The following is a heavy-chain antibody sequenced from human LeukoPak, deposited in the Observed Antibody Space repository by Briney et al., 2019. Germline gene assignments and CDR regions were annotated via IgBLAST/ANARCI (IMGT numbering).Heavy chain of an antibody. Sequence: GGSLRLSCAASGFTFSSYWMTWVRQAPGKGLEWVANIKQDGSEEYYVDSVKGRFTISRDNAKNSLYLQMNSLRAEDTALYYCTRVRGGLVPTAIGLDYWGQGTLVTVSS. CDR3: TRVRGGLVPTAIGLDY. CDR2: IKQDGSEE. J-gene: IGHJ4*02. CDR1: GFTFSSYW. V-gene: IGHV3-7*01. D-gene: IGHD2-2*01.